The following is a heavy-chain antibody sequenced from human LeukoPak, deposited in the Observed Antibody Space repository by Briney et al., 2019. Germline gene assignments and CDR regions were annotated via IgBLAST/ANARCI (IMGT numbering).Heavy chain of an antibody. J-gene: IGHJ5*02. CDR3: ATAGYCSSTSCYANNWFDP. CDR1: GYTLTELS. V-gene: IGHV1-24*01. CDR2: FDPEDGET. Sequence: ASVKASCKVSGYTLTELSMHWVRQAPGKGLEWMGGFDPEDGETIYAQKFQGRVTMSEDTSTDTAYMELSSLRSEDTAVYYCATAGYCSSTSCYANNWFDPWGQGTLVTVSS. D-gene: IGHD2-2*01.